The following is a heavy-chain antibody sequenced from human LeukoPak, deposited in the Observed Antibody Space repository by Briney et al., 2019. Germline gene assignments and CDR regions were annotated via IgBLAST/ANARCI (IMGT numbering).Heavy chain of an antibody. CDR1: GGSISNFY. J-gene: IGHJ4*02. CDR3: ARETALRLDY. CDR2: IYFTGST. Sequence: PSGTLSLTCTVSGGSISNFYWSWIRQPAGEGLEWIGHIYFTGSTNYNPSLKSRVTMSVDTSRNQFSLRLNSMTAADTAVYFCARETALRLDYWGQGTLVTVSS. D-gene: IGHD5-18*01. V-gene: IGHV4-4*07.